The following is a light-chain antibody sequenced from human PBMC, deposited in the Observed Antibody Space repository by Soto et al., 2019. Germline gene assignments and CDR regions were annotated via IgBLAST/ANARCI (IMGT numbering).Light chain of an antibody. CDR2: DPS. Sequence: EIMMTQSPATVSVSPGERATLSCRASQSIRTNVAWYQQKPGQALRLLIYDPSTRATGLSSRFSGSGSGTEFTLTICSLQSEDVAIYNCQQYNDWPPLTFGGGTRLEI. J-gene: IGKJ4*01. CDR3: QQYNDWPPLT. V-gene: IGKV3-15*01. CDR1: QSIRTN.